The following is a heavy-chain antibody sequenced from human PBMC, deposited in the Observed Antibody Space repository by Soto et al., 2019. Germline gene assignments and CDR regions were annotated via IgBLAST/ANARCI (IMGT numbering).Heavy chain of an antibody. D-gene: IGHD3-22*01. J-gene: IGHJ4*02. V-gene: IGHV1-69*01. CDR2: IIPVFQTA. CDR1: GGPFSSYP. Sequence: QEQLVQSGAEVKKPGSSVKVSCKASGGPFSSYPISWVRQVPGQGLEWMGGIIPVFQTAYYTQRFQGRVTITADESTNTAYMELSSLRSGDTAIYYCARGGSGYTWFNEFWGQGTLVTVSS. CDR3: ARGGSGYTWFNEF.